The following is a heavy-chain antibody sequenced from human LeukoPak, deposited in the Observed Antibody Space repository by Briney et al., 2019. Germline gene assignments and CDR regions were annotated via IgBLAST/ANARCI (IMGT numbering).Heavy chain of an antibody. J-gene: IGHJ4*02. D-gene: IGHD4-11*01. V-gene: IGHV3-7*01. Sequence: GGSLRLSCAASGFSFGHYWMSWVRQTPGMGLEWVANIKQDESEKYYLDSVKGRFIISRDNAKNSLYLQMNSLRAEDTAVYYCAKDPESLQAAGFDYWGQGTLVTVSS. CDR1: GFSFGHYW. CDR3: AKDPESLQAAGFDY. CDR2: IKQDESEK.